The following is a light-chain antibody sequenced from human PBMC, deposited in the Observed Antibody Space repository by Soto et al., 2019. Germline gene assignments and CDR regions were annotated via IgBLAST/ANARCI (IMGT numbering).Light chain of an antibody. CDR3: QQTYSTPHT. V-gene: IGKV1-39*01. CDR2: ARS. CDR1: QRPDNY. Sequence: DIQMTQSPSSLSASVGDRVTITCRASQRPDNYLNWYQQRPGQAPRLLIYARSNLQSGVPSRFSGGGSGTDFTLTISNLHPDDFATYYCQQTYSTPHTFGGGTKVDIK. J-gene: IGKJ4*01.